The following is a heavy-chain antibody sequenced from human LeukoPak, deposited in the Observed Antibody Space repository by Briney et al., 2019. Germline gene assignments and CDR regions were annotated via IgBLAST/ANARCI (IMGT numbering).Heavy chain of an antibody. CDR1: GFTFDDYA. CDR3: AKDTSHGYCSSTSCYTGIDY. D-gene: IGHD2-2*02. J-gene: IGHJ4*02. CDR2: ISWNSGSI. V-gene: IGHV3-9*01. Sequence: PGGSLRLSCAASGFTFDDYAMHWVRQAPGKGLEWFSGISWNSGSIGYADSVKGRFTISRDNAKNSLYLQMNSLRAEDTALYYCAKDTSHGYCSSTSCYTGIDYWGQGTLVTVSS.